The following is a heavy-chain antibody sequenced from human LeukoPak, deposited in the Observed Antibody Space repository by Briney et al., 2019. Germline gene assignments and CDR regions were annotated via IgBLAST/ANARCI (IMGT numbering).Heavy chain of an antibody. Sequence: GGSLRLSCAASGFTFSNAWMSWVRQAPGKGLEWVGRIKSKTDGGTTDYAAPVNGRFTISKDDSKNTLYLQMNSLKTEDTAVYYCTTFTYYDILTGPDAFDIWGQGTMVTVSS. CDR3: TTFTYYDILTGPDAFDI. D-gene: IGHD3-9*01. CDR1: GFTFSNAW. V-gene: IGHV3-15*01. J-gene: IGHJ3*02. CDR2: IKSKTDGGTT.